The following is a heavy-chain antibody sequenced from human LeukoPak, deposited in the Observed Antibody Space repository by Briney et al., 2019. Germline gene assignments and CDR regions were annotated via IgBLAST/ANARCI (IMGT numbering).Heavy chain of an antibody. D-gene: IGHD5-24*01. CDR3: ARARRDGYNSVGFQH. V-gene: IGHV3-53*01. J-gene: IGHJ1*01. CDR2: IYSDNT. Sequence: GGSLRLSCTVSGFTVSSNSMSWVRQAPGKGLEWVSFIYSDNTHYSDSVKGRFTISRDNSKNTLYLQMNSLRAEDTAVYYCARARRDGYNSVGFQHWGQGTLVTVSS. CDR1: GFTVSSNS.